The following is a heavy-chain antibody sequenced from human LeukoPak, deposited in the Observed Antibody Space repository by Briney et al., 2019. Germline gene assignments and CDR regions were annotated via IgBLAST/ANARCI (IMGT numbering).Heavy chain of an antibody. CDR1: GGTFSSYA. Sequence: SVKVSCKASGGTFSSYAISWVRQAPGQGLEWMGGIIPIFGTANYAQKFQGRVTITTDESTSTAYMELSSLRSEDTAVYYCASRPVGATTREPGRIDYWGQGTLVTVSS. CDR3: ASRPVGATTREPGRIDY. CDR2: IIPIFGTA. D-gene: IGHD1-26*01. J-gene: IGHJ4*02. V-gene: IGHV1-69*05.